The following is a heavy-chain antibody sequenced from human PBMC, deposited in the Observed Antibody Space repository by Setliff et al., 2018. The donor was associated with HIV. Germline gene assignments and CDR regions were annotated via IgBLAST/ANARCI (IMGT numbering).Heavy chain of an antibody. Sequence: KPSETLSLTCTVSGGSISSGGYYWSWIRQHPGKGLEWIGYIYYSGSTFYNPSLKSRVTISLDTSYNQFSRKVKSVTAADTAVYYCATGRLYYYMDVWGKGTTVTVS. CDR3: ATGRLYYYMDV. D-gene: IGHD1-1*01. V-gene: IGHV4-31*03. J-gene: IGHJ6*03. CDR2: IYYSGST. CDR1: GGSISSGGYY.